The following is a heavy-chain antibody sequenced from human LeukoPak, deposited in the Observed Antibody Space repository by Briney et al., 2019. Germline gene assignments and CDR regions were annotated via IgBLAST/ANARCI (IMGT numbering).Heavy chain of an antibody. CDR1: GFTFSSYG. J-gene: IGHJ5*02. Sequence: GGSLRLSCAASGFTFSSYGMHWVRQAPGKGLEWVAVISYDGSNNFYAESVKGRFTIPRDNSKDMIYLQMNSLRPEDTSVYYCAKDPLDCSTTNCYTNCLGNWFGPWGQGTLVTVSS. V-gene: IGHV3-30*18. CDR3: AKDPLDCSTTNCYTNCLGNWFGP. D-gene: IGHD2-2*02. CDR2: ISYDGSNN.